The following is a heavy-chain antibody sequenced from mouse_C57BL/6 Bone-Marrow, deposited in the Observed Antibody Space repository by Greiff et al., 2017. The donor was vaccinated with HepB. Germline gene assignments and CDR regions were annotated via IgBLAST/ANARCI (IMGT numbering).Heavy chain of an antibody. CDR1: GYTFTDYN. CDR3: ARRDEPLYPYAMGY. D-gene: IGHD2-1*01. Sequence: VQLQQSGPELVKPGASVKIPCKASGYTFTDYNMDWVKQSHGKSLEWIGDINPNNGGTIDNQKFKGKATLPVDKSSSTAYMELRSLTSEDTAGYYCARRDEPLYPYAMGYWGQGTSVTVSS. CDR2: INPNNGGT. J-gene: IGHJ4*01. V-gene: IGHV1-18*01.